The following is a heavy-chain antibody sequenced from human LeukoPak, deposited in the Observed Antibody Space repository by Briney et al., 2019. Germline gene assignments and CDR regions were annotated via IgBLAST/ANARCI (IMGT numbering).Heavy chain of an antibody. CDR1: GGSISSSSYY. D-gene: IGHD5-12*01. CDR2: IYYSGST. V-gene: IGHV4-39*01. J-gene: IGHJ4*02. CDR3: ARSPNSGYDPFDY. Sequence: SETLSLTCTVSGGSISSSSYYWGWIRQPPGKGLEWIGSIYYSGSTYYNPSLKSRVTISVDTSKNQFSLKLSSVTAADTAVYYCARSPNSGYDPFDYWGQGTLVIVFS.